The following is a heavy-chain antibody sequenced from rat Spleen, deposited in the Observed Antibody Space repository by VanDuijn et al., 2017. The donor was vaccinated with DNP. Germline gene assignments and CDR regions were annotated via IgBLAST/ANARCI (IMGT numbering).Heavy chain of an antibody. CDR2: IWGGGST. D-gene: IGHD4-3*01. V-gene: IGHV2-15*01. CDR1: GFSLTSYG. J-gene: IGHJ4*01. Sequence: QVQLKESGPGLVQPSQTLSLTCTVSGFSLTSYGVSWVRQPPGKGLEWIGAIWGGGSTDYKPGLKSRVSISRDISKSQVLLKMNSLQTEDTAMYFCARDLIIRDTTSAMDAWGQGTSVTVSS. CDR3: ARDLIIRDTTSAMDA.